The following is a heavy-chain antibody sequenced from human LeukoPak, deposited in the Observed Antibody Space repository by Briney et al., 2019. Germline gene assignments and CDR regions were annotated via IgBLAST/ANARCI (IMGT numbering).Heavy chain of an antibody. CDR3: AKDQSPHCSGDRCYAVDC. D-gene: IGHD2-15*01. CDR2: ISGSGVGT. J-gene: IGHJ4*02. Sequence: PGGSLRLSCAASGFTFISYAMSWGRQAPGEGLEWVSAISGSGVGTYYADSVKGRFTISRDNSKNTLYLQMNSLRGEDTAIYFCAKDQSPHCSGDRCYAVDCWGQGTLVTVSS. CDR1: GFTFISYA. V-gene: IGHV3-23*01.